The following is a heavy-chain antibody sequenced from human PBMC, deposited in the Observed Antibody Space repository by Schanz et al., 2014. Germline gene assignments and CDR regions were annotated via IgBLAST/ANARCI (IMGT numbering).Heavy chain of an antibody. Sequence: QVQLVQSGAEMKKPGSSVRVSCKASGGPLSSYPINWVRQAPGQGLEWMGGVIPMLGITNYAERFQGRVTITADTSTAYMELSSLRSDDTALYYCAREVGLYDRGWFDPWGQGTLVTVSS. D-gene: IGHD3-22*01. J-gene: IGHJ5*02. CDR1: GGPLSSYP. V-gene: IGHV1-69*04. CDR2: VIPMLGIT. CDR3: AREVGLYDRGWFDP.